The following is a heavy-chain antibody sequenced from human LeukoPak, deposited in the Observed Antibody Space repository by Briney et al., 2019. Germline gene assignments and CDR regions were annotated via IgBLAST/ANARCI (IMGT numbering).Heavy chain of an antibody. Sequence: KPSETLSLTCSVSGGSISSGDYHWSWIRQPPGKGLEWIGYIYYSGNTYYNPSLKSRVIVSVDTSKNQFSLKLISVTAADTAVYYCARAITGNINFDSWGQGTLVTVSS. CDR2: IYYSGNT. V-gene: IGHV4-30-4*08. D-gene: IGHD1-14*01. J-gene: IGHJ4*02. CDR1: GGSISSGDYH. CDR3: ARAITGNINFDS.